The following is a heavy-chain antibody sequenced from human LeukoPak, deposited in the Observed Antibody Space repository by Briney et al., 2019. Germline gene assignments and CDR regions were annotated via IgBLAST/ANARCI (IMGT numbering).Heavy chain of an antibody. V-gene: IGHV1-18*01. CDR3: ARREMATIPFDY. D-gene: IGHD5-24*01. Sequence: ASVKVSCKASGYTFTSYGISWVRQAPGQGLEWLGWISAYNGNTNYAQKLQGRVTMTTDTSTSTAYMELRSLRSDDTAVYYCARREMATIPFDYWGQGTLVTVSS. CDR2: ISAYNGNT. J-gene: IGHJ4*02. CDR1: GYTFTSYG.